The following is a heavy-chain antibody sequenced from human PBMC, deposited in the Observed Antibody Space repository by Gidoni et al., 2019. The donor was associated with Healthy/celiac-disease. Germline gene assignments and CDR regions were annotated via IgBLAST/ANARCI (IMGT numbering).Heavy chain of an antibody. D-gene: IGHD2-15*01. CDR3: AKDEVVVAARIAIDY. V-gene: IGHV3-30*18. CDR2: ISYDGSNK. Sequence: QVQLVESGGGVVQPGRSLRLSCAASGFTVSSYGMHWVRQAPGKGLEWVAVISYDGSNKYYADSVKGRFTISRDNSKNTLYLQMNSLRAEDTAVYYCAKDEVVVAARIAIDYWGQGTLVTVSS. CDR1: GFTVSSYG. J-gene: IGHJ4*02.